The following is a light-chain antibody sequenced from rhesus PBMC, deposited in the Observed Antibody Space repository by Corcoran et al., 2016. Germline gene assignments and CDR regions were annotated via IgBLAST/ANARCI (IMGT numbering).Light chain of an antibody. CDR3: QQYNNWNS. Sequence: EIVMTQSPATLSLSSGERSTLSCRASQIVSSNLAWYQQKPGQAPRLLIYYASNRATGIPDRFSGSGSGTEFTLTIRSLEPEDVGVYYCQQYNNWNSFGQGTKVEIK. CDR1: QIVSSN. CDR2: YAS. V-gene: IGKV3-35*01. J-gene: IGKJ2*01.